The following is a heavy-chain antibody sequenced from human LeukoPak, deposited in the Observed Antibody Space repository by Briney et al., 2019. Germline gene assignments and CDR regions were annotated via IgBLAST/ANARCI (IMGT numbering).Heavy chain of an antibody. V-gene: IGHV1-18*01. CDR2: ISACNGNT. Sequence: GSVKVSCKASVYTFTSYGISWVRQAPGQGLQWMGWISACNGNTNYAQKLQGRVTMTTDTSTSTAYMELRSLRSDDTAVYYCARARAYLWEHPHYFDYWGQGTLVTVSS. D-gene: IGHD1-26*01. CDR1: VYTFTSYG. CDR3: ARARAYLWEHPHYFDY. J-gene: IGHJ4*02.